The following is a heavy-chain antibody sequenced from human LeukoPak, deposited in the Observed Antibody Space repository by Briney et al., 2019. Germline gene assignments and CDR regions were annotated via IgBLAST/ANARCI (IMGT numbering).Heavy chain of an antibody. CDR3: ARFLGYCSSTSRSLSSYFDY. Sequence: SETLSLTCAVYGGSFSGYYWSWIRQPPGKGLEWIGEINHSGSTNYNPSLKSRVTISVDTSKNQFSLKLSSVTAADTAVYYCARFLGYCSSTSRSLSSYFDYWGQGTLVTVSS. D-gene: IGHD2-2*01. V-gene: IGHV4-34*01. CDR1: GGSFSGYY. CDR2: INHSGST. J-gene: IGHJ4*02.